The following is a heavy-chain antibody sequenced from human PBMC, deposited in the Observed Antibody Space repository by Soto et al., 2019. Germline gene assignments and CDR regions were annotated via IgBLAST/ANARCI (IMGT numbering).Heavy chain of an antibody. CDR1: GFTFSSYW. Sequence: EVQLVESGGGLVQPGGSLRLSCAASGFTFSSYWMHWVRQAPGKGLVWVSRINSDGSSTSYADSVKGRFTISSDNAKNTLDLQMNSLSAEDTAGYYCVRTSLVVAAATREDYWGQGTLVTVSS. CDR3: VRTSLVVAAATREDY. V-gene: IGHV3-74*01. CDR2: INSDGSST. J-gene: IGHJ4*02. D-gene: IGHD2-15*01.